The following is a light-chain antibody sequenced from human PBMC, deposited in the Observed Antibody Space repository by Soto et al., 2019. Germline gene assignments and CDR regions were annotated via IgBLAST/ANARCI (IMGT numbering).Light chain of an antibody. V-gene: IGLV2-8*01. CDR2: EVN. Sequence: QSALTQPPSASGSPGQSVTISCTGTSSDIGTYKYVSWYQQHPGQAPKVIIYEVNKRPSGVPNRLSGSKSGNTASLTVSGLQAEDEADYYCICYGGSNNWLFGGGTNLTVL. CDR3: ICYGGSNNWL. CDR1: SSDIGTYKY. J-gene: IGLJ2*01.